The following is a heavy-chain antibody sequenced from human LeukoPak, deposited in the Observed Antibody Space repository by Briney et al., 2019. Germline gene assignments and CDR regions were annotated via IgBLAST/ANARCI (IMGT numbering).Heavy chain of an antibody. D-gene: IGHD2-21*02. Sequence: GASVKVSCKASGGTFSSYAISWVRQAPGQGLGWMGRIIPILGIANYAQKFQGRVTITADKSTSTAYMELSSLRSEDTAVYYCARAGCGGDCYSGYYYGMDVWGQGTTVTVSS. CDR3: ARAGCGGDCYSGYYYGMDV. CDR1: GGTFSSYA. CDR2: IIPILGIA. V-gene: IGHV1-69*04. J-gene: IGHJ6*02.